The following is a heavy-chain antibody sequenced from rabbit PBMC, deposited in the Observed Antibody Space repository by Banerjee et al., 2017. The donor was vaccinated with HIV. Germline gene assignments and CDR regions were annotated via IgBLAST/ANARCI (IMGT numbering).Heavy chain of an antibody. CDR1: GFDFSSNA. J-gene: IGHJ4*01. D-gene: IGHD6-1*01. CDR2: IYTGDGNA. Sequence: QEQLKESGGGLVKPGGTLTLTCKASGFDFSSNAMCWFRQAPGKGPEWIACIYTGDGNAYYASWVNGRFTISSDNVRNTVDLKMTSLTAADTATYFCARGAGYGGYGYGTSQTYFNLWAKGPSSPS. CDR3: ARGAGYGGYGYGTSQTYFNL. V-gene: IGHV1S47*01.